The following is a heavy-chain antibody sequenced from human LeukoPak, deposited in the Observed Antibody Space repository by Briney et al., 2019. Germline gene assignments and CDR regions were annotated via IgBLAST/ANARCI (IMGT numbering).Heavy chain of an antibody. V-gene: IGHV4-59*08. Sequence: SETLSLTCTVSGGSISSYYWSWIRQPPGKGLEWIGYIYYSGSTNYNPSLKSRATISVDTSKNQFSLKLSSVTAADTAVYYCATHYGPAYYYYMDVWGKGTTVTISS. CDR1: GGSISSYY. D-gene: IGHD3-10*01. CDR3: ATHYGPAYYYYMDV. CDR2: IYYSGST. J-gene: IGHJ6*03.